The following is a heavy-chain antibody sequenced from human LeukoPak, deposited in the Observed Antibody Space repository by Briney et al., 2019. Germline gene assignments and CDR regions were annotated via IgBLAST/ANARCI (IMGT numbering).Heavy chain of an antibody. CDR1: GGSISSSSYY. D-gene: IGHD1-26*01. J-gene: IGHJ4*02. CDR2: IYYSGST. CDR3: ARLGGTLPYFDY. Sequence: SETLSLTCTVSGGSISSSSYYWGWIRQPPGKGLEWIGSIYYSGSTYYNPSLKSRVTISVDTSKNQFSLKLSSVTAADTAVYYCARLGGTLPYFDYWGQGTLVTVSS. V-gene: IGHV4-39*07.